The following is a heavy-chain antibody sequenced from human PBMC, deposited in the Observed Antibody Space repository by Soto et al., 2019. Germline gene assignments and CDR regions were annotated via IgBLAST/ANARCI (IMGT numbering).Heavy chain of an antibody. Sequence: SETLSLTCTVSGGSISSYYWSWIRQPPGKGLEWIGYIYYSGSTNYNPSLKSRVTISVDTSKNQFSLKLSSVTAADTAVYYCARDPSIVGATIRSGWWFDPWGQGTLVTVS. D-gene: IGHD1-26*01. J-gene: IGHJ5*02. CDR3: ARDPSIVGATIRSGWWFDP. CDR2: IYYSGST. V-gene: IGHV4-59*01. CDR1: GGSISSYY.